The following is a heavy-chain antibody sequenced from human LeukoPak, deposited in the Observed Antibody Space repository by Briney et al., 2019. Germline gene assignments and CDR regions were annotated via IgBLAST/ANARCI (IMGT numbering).Heavy chain of an antibody. CDR1: GFTFSSYG. J-gene: IGHJ6*03. CDR2: ISGSGGST. V-gene: IGHV3-23*01. CDR3: AKGDNGSGYYYMDV. Sequence: GGTLRLSCAASGFTFSSYGMSWVRQAPGKGLEWVSAISGSGGSTYYADSVKGRFTISRDNSKNTLYLQMNGLRAEDTAVYYCAKGDNGSGYYYMDVWGKGTTVTVSS. D-gene: IGHD3-10*01.